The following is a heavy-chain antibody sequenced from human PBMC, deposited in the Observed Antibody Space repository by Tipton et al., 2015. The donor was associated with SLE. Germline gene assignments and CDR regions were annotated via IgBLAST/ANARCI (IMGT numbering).Heavy chain of an antibody. V-gene: IGHV4-39*07. CDR2: IYYTGST. CDR1: RGSISSSSYY. D-gene: IGHD3-16*01. J-gene: IGHJ4*02. CDR3: ARDRGGIGD. Sequence: TLSLTCTVSRGSISSSSYYWGWIRRPPGKGLEWIGSIYYTGSTYYNPSLKSRVTISVDTSKNQFSLKLDSVTAADTAVYYCARDRGGIGDWGQGTLVIVSS.